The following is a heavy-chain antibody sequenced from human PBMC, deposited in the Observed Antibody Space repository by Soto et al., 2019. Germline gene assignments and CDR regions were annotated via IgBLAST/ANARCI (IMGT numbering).Heavy chain of an antibody. J-gene: IGHJ4*02. V-gene: IGHV3-53*04. Sequence: PGGSLRLSCAASGFTVSSNYMSWVRQAPGKGLEWVSVIYSGGSTYYADSVKGRFTISRHNSKNTLYLQMNSLRAGDTAVYYCASLPFGSSSFYFDYWGQGTLVTVSS. CDR2: IYSGGST. CDR1: GFTVSSNY. D-gene: IGHD6-6*01. CDR3: ASLPFGSSSFYFDY.